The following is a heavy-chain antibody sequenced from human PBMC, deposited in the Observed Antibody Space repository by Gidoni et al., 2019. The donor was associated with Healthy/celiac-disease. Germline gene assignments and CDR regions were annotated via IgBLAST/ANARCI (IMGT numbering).Heavy chain of an antibody. CDR2: ISYDGSNK. Sequence: QVQLVESGGGVVQPGRSLRLSCAASGFTFSRYAMHWVRQAPGKGLEWVAVISYDGSNKYYADSVKGRFTISRDNSKNTLYLQMNSLRAEDTAVYYCARVYDYDILTGYVDYWGQGTLVTVSS. D-gene: IGHD3-9*01. V-gene: IGHV3-30-3*01. CDR1: GFTFSRYA. CDR3: ARVYDYDILTGYVDY. J-gene: IGHJ4*02.